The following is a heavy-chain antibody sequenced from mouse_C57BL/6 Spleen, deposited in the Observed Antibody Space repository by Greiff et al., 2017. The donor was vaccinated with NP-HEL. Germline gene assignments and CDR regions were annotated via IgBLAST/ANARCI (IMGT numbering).Heavy chain of an antibody. D-gene: IGHD1-1*01. CDR1: GYTFTSYW. CDR2: IDPSDSET. V-gene: IGHV1-52*01. Sequence: QVHVKQPGAELVRPGSSVKLSCKASGYTFTSYWMHWVKQRPIQGLEWIGNIDPSDSETHYNQKFKDKATLTVDKSSSTAYMQLSSLTSEDSAVYYCARSIIATEEGFDYWGQGTTLTVSS. CDR3: ARSIIATEEGFDY. J-gene: IGHJ2*01.